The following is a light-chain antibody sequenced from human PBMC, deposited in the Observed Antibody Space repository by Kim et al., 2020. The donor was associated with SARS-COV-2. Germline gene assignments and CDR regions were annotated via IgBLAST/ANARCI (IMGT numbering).Light chain of an antibody. CDR3: QLYEYWPPWT. V-gene: IGKV3-15*01. J-gene: IGKJ1*01. CDR1: QSVSGD. CDR2: EAS. Sequence: SPGETPPLACRASQSVSGDVAWYQQEPGQGPRLLIFEASTRATGNPARFSGSGSGTDFTLNISSLQSEELAVYHCQLYEYWPPWTFGQETKVDIK.